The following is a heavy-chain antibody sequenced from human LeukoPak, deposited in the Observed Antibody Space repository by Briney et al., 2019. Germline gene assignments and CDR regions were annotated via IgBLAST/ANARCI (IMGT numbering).Heavy chain of an antibody. V-gene: IGHV3-30*01. CDR3: ARERFDYSYGYQSLLQY. Sequence: PGGSLRLSCAASGFTFSSYAMHWVRQAPGKGLEWVAVISYDGGNKYYADSVKGRFTISRDNSKNTLYLQMNSLRAEDTAVYYCARERFDYSYGYQSLLQYWGQGTLVTVSS. CDR2: ISYDGGNK. D-gene: IGHD5-18*01. CDR1: GFTFSSYA. J-gene: IGHJ4*02.